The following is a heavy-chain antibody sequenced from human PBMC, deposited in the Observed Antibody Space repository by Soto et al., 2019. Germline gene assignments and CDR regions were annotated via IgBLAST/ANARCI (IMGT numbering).Heavy chain of an antibody. Sequence: ASVKVYCKSSGYTFTRYTMNWVRQAPGQMLEWMGWINPDNGNIKSSQKFQDRVIITRDTSASTADMDLSSLRSEDTAVYYCAKGIATGQLDPWGQGTLVTVSS. CDR1: GYTFTRYT. J-gene: IGHJ5*02. V-gene: IGHV1-3*01. CDR2: INPDNGNI. CDR3: AKGIATGQLDP. D-gene: IGHD2-15*01.